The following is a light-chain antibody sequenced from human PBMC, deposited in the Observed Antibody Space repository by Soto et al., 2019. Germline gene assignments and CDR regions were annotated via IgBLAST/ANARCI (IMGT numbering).Light chain of an antibody. J-gene: IGLJ1*01. CDR1: SSNIGRNT. V-gene: IGLV1-44*01. CDR2: SNN. Sequence: QSALTQPFSASGTPGQRVTISCSGRSSNIGRNTVNWYQHLPGTAPKLLIYSNNQRPSGVPDRFSGSKSGTSASLAISGLQSEDEADYYCCSYTTSSTLVFGTGTKVTVL. CDR3: CSYTTSSTLV.